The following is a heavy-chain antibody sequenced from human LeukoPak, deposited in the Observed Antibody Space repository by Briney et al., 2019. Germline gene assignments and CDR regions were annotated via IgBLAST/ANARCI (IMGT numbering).Heavy chain of an antibody. CDR1: GGSFSGYY. Sequence: SETLSLTCAVYGGSFSGYYWSWIRQPPGKGLEWIGEINHSGSTNYNPSLKSRVTISVDTSKNQFSLKLSSVTAADTAVYYCARTKFWSGYYSALGAFDIWGQGTMVTVSS. CDR3: ARTKFWSGYYSALGAFDI. J-gene: IGHJ3*02. D-gene: IGHD3-3*01. V-gene: IGHV4-34*01. CDR2: INHSGST.